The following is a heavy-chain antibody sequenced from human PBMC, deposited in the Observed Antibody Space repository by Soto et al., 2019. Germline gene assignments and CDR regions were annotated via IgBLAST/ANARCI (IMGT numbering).Heavy chain of an antibody. CDR3: ARIPYSSSWYKGWFDP. D-gene: IGHD6-13*01. CDR1: GGSFSGYY. V-gene: IGHV4-34*01. CDR2: INHGGST. Sequence: QVQLQQWGAGLLKPSETLSLTCAVYGGSFSGYYWSWIRQSPGKGLEWIGEINHGGSTNYNRSLKSRVTISVDTSKNHFSLKLNSVTAADTAVYYCARIPYSSSWYKGWFDPWGQGTLVTVSS. J-gene: IGHJ5*02.